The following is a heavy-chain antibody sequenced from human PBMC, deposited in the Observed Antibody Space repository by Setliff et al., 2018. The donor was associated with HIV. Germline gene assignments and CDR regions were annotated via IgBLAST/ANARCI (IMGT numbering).Heavy chain of an antibody. CDR1: GYTFTSYG. V-gene: IGHV1-18*04. D-gene: IGHD4-17*01. CDR3: ARDNYDDYSRVQMDV. CDR2: ISTYKGNT. Sequence: ASVKVSCKASGYTFTSYGISWVRQAPGQGLEWMGWISTYKGNTKYEQKFQGRVTMTTDTSTSTAYMVLRSLRSDDTAIYYCARDNYDDYSRVQMDVWGKGTTVTVSS. J-gene: IGHJ6*04.